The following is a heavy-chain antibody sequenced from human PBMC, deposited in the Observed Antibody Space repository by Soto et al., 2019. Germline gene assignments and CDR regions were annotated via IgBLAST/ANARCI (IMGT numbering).Heavy chain of an antibody. Sequence: QLQLQESGSGLVKPSQTLSLTCAVSGGSISSGGYSWSWIRQPPGKGLEWIGYIYHSGSTYYNPALKSRGTISVDSSKNQFSLKLSCVTAADTAVYYCAVMSPTVVPAFDIWGQRTMVTVSS. CDR3: AVMSPTVVPAFDI. J-gene: IGHJ3*02. D-gene: IGHD4-17*01. V-gene: IGHV4-30-2*01. CDR1: GGSISSGGYS. CDR2: IYHSGST.